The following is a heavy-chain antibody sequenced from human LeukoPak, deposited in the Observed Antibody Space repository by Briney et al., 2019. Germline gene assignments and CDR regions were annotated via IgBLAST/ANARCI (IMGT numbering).Heavy chain of an antibody. D-gene: IGHD3-10*01. Sequence: GRSLRLSCAASEFIFGAYWMTWVRQAPGKGLEWVAHINQDGTEKYYMDSVKGRFTISRDNAKKSLFLQMNSLTAEDTALYYCVRSLERFGTRDYWGQGTLVTVSS. CDR3: VRSLERFGTRDY. J-gene: IGHJ4*02. V-gene: IGHV3-7*01. CDR2: INQDGTEK. CDR1: EFIFGAYW.